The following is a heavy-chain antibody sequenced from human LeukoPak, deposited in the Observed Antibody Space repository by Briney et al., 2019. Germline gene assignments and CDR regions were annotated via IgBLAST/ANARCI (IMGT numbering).Heavy chain of an antibody. J-gene: IGHJ5*02. Sequence: SETLSLTCTVSGGSISSYYWSWIRQPPGKGLEWIGYIYYSGSTNYNPSLKSRVTISVDTSKNQFSLKLSSVTAADTAVYYCVGEQHGSSWYECTWGQGTLVTVSS. CDR1: GGSISSYY. V-gene: IGHV4-59*01. D-gene: IGHD6-13*01. CDR3: VGEQHGSSWYECT. CDR2: IYYSGST.